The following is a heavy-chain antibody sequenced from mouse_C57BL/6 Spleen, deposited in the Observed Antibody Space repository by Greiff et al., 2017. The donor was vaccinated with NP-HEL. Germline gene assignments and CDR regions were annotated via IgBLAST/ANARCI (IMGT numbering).Heavy chain of an antibody. V-gene: IGHV1-66*01. J-gene: IGHJ1*03. CDR3: ARGPLITTAEDWYFDV. D-gene: IGHD1-1*01. Sequence: VQLQESGPELVKPGASVKISCKASGYSFTSYYIHWVKQRPGQGLEWIGWIYPGSGNTKYNEKFKGKATLTADTSSSTAYMQLSSLTSEDSAVYYCARGPLITTAEDWYFDVWGTGTTVTVSS. CDR2: IYPGSGNT. CDR1: GYSFTSYY.